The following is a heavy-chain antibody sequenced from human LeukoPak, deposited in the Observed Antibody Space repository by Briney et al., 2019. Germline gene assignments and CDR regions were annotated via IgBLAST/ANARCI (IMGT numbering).Heavy chain of an antibody. CDR3: VRVSVVYGMDV. J-gene: IGHJ6*02. V-gene: IGHV4-59*01. CDR1: GGSISSDY. CDR2: MYYTGST. Sequence: SGTLSLTCSVSGGSISSDYWAWIRQPPGKGLDWIGYMYYTGSTNYNPSLKSRVTISLATSKKQFSLKLSSVTAADTAVYYCVRVSVVYGMDVWGRGTTVTVSS.